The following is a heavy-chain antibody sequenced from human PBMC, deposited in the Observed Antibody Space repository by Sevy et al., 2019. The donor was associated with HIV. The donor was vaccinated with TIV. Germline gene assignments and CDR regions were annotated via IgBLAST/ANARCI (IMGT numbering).Heavy chain of an antibody. CDR2: IRTKAYGGTT. Sequence: GGSLRLSCTASGFTFGDHAMNWFRQAPGKELEWVGFIRTKAYGGTTEYAASVKGRFTISRDDSRSIAYLQMNSLKTEDTAVYYCTIGRYTYVPFDYWGQGTLVTVSS. CDR1: GFTFGDHA. D-gene: IGHD3-10*02. J-gene: IGHJ4*02. V-gene: IGHV3-49*03. CDR3: TIGRYTYVPFDY.